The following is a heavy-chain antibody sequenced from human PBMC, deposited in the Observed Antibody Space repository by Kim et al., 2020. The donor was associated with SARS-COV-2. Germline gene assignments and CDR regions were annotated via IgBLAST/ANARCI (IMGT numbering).Heavy chain of an antibody. V-gene: IGHV3-11*05. CDR1: GFTFSDYY. J-gene: IGHJ5*02. CDR3: ARGGYNWNDGWFDP. CDR2: ISSGSSYI. D-gene: IGHD1-20*01. Sequence: GGSLRLSCAASGFTFSDYYMSWIRQAPGKGLEWVSYISSGSSYINYADSVKGRFTISRDNAKNLLYLQMNSLRAEDTAVYYCARGGYNWNDGWFDPWGQGTLVTVSS.